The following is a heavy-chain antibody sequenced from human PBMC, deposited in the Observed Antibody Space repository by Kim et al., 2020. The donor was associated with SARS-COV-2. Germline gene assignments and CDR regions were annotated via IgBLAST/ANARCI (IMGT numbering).Heavy chain of an antibody. V-gene: IGHV3-74*01. J-gene: IGHJ4*02. CDR3: ARRAYSSGWWYFDY. D-gene: IGHD6-19*01. Sequence: GGSLRLSCAASGLTFSSYWMHWVRQAPGKGLVWVARINSDGSSTSYVDSVKGRFTIFRDNAKNTLYLQMNSLRDEDTAVYYCARRAYSSGWWYFDYWGQG. CDR2: INSDGSST. CDR1: GLTFSSYW.